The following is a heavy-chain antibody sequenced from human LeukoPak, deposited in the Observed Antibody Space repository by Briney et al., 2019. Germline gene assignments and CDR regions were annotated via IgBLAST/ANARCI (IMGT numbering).Heavy chain of an antibody. V-gene: IGHV5-51*01. CDR2: IYPDDSET. CDR3: ARQAYGSHFDAFDI. D-gene: IGHD3-22*01. CDR1: GYRFTTDY. Sequence: GESLKISCKASGYRFTTDYIGWVRQMPGNGLEWMGIIYPDDSETNYSPSFQGQVSMSVDKSITAAYLQWSSLKASDTAIYYCARQAYGSHFDAFDIWGQGTMVTVSS. J-gene: IGHJ3*02.